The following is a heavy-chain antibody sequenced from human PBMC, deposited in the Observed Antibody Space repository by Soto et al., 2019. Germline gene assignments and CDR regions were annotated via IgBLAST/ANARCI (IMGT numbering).Heavy chain of an antibody. Sequence: EVQLLESGGGLVQPGGSLRLSCAASGFTFSSDAMSWVRQAPGKGLEWVSAISGSGGSTYYADSVKGRFTISRDNSKNTLYLRMNSLRAEDTAVYYCAKDSRSGWFCQDYWGQGTLVTVSS. CDR1: GFTFSSDA. CDR2: ISGSGGST. V-gene: IGHV3-23*01. J-gene: IGHJ4*02. CDR3: AKDSRSGWFCQDY. D-gene: IGHD6-19*01.